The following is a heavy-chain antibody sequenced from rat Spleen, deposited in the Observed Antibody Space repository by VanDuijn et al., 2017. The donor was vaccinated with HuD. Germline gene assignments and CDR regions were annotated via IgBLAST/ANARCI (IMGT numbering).Heavy chain of an antibody. D-gene: IGHD1-12*02. Sequence: EVQLVESGGGLVQPGRSMKLSCAASGFTFSNYDMAWVRQAPTKGLEWVASISYDGSSTYYRDSVKGRFTISRDNAKSTLYLQMDSLRSEDTATYYCTTREYDGSYYYDVMDAWGQGASVTVSS. CDR3: TTREYDGSYYYDVMDA. CDR1: GFTFSNYD. CDR2: ISYDGSST. V-gene: IGHV5-20*01. J-gene: IGHJ4*01.